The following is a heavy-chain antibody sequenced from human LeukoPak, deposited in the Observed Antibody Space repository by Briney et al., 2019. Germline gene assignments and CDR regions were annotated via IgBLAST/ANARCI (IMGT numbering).Heavy chain of an antibody. CDR2: INPSGGST. J-gene: IGHJ6*03. Sequence: ASVKVSCKASGYTFTSYYMHWVRQAPGQGLEWMGIINPSGGSTSYAQKFQGRVTMTTDTSTSTAYMELRSLRSDDTAVYYCAVWFGVRRDYYYMDVWGKGTTVTISS. V-gene: IGHV1-46*03. CDR1: GYTFTSYY. D-gene: IGHD3-10*01. CDR3: AVWFGVRRDYYYMDV.